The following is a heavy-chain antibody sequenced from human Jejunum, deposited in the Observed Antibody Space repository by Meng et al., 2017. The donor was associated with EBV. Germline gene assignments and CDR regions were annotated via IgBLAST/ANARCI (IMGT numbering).Heavy chain of an antibody. V-gene: IGHV1-46*01. D-gene: IGHD2-15*01. CDR2: INPSGGST. J-gene: IGHJ5*02. CDR3: ARDWGYCNDGSCLNNRNWFDP. CDR1: QYTFTSYY. Sequence: QGKLGQLGAEVKKPGASVKVPCKASQYTFTSYYIHWVRQAPGQGLEWMGIINPSGGSTTYAPKFQGRVTMTRDTSTSTVYMELSSLRSEDTAVYYCARDWGYCNDGSCLNNRNWFDPWGQGTLVTVSS.